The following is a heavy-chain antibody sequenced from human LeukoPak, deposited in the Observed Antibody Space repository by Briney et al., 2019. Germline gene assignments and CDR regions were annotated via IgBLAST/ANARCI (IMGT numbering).Heavy chain of an antibody. V-gene: IGHV1-2*02. CDR1: GYTFTGYY. CDR2: INPNSGGT. J-gene: IGHJ5*02. CDR3: ARDQRGYCSSTSCYWFDP. D-gene: IGHD2-2*01. Sequence: ASVTVSCKASGYTFTGYYMHWVRQAPGQGLEWMGWINPNSGGTNYAQKFQGRVTMTRDTSISTAYMELSRLRSDDTAVYYCARDQRGYCSSTSCYWFDPWGQGTLVTVSS.